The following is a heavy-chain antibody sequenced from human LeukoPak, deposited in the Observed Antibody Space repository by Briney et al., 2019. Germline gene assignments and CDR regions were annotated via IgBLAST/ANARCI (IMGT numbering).Heavy chain of an antibody. V-gene: IGHV3-11*01. J-gene: IGHJ4*02. CDR1: GFTFSDYY. Sequence: GGSLRLSCAASGFTFSDYYMSWIRQAPGKGLEWVSYISSSGSTIYYADSVKGQFTISRDNAKNSLYLQMNSLRAEDTAVYYCARDHPTMIVVANYGFDYCGQGTLVTVSS. D-gene: IGHD3-22*01. CDR3: ARDHPTMIVVANYGFDY. CDR2: ISSSGSTI.